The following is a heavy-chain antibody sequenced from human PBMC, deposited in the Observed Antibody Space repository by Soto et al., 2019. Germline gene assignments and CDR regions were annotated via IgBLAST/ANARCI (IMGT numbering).Heavy chain of an antibody. J-gene: IGHJ6*02. Sequence: PSVKVSCKASGYTFTNYAITWVRQAPGQGLEWMGGIIPFFVTANYAQKFQGRVTITADESTSTAYMELSSLTSEDTAVYFCARETAGVTAAMRGGSYSGMDVWGQGTTVTVSS. V-gene: IGHV1-69*13. CDR2: IIPFFVTA. CDR3: ARETAGVTAAMRGGSYSGMDV. D-gene: IGHD2-2*01. CDR1: GYTFTNYA.